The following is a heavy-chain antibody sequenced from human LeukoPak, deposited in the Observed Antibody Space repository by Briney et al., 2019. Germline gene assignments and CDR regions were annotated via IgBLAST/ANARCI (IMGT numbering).Heavy chain of an antibody. J-gene: IGHJ4*02. CDR2: ISSSGPII. Sequence: GGSLRLSCAASGFTFSSYEMNWVRQAPGKGLEWVSYISSSGPIIYYADSVKGRFTISRDNAKNSLFLQMNSLRAEDTAVYYCARDRAYVGFDYWGQGTLVTVSS. V-gene: IGHV3-48*03. CDR3: ARDRAYVGFDY. CDR1: GFTFSSYE. D-gene: IGHD3-10*02.